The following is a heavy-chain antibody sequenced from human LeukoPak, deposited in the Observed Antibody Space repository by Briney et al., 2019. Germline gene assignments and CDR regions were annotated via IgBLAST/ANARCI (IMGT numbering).Heavy chain of an antibody. Sequence: GGSLTRSCSAAGFTVSSNYMSWVRQAPGKGLEGVSVIYSGGSTYYADSVKGRFTISRDNSKNTLYLQMNSLRAEDTAVYYCAKDQHSSSWHMSYFDYWGQGTLVTVSS. CDR2: IYSGGST. J-gene: IGHJ4*02. V-gene: IGHV3-53*01. D-gene: IGHD6-13*01. CDR1: GFTVSSNY. CDR3: AKDQHSSSWHMSYFDY.